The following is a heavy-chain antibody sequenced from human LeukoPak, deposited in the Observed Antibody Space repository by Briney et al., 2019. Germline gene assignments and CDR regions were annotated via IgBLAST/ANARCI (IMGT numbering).Heavy chain of an antibody. CDR3: VKESRVVRGVIMDAFDM. V-gene: IGHV3-64D*06. CDR2: ISINGGST. J-gene: IGHJ3*02. D-gene: IGHD3-10*01. CDR1: GFTFSSYA. Sequence: GGSLRLSCSASGFTFSSYAMHWVRQAPGKGLEYVSGISINGGSTDYADSVKGRFTISRDNSKNTVYLQMSSLRAEGTAVYYCVKESRVVRGVIMDAFDMWGQGTMVTASS.